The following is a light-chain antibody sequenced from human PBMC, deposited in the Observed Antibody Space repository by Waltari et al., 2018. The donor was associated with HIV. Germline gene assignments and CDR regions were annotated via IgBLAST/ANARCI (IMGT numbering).Light chain of an antibody. CDR3: QQYYSTPYS. Sequence: DIVITQSPDSLAVPPGEMATIIHKPSPSVLYSSNNKNYLAWYQQKPGQPPKLLIYWASTRESGVPDRFSGSGSGTDFTLTISSLQAEDVAVYYCQQYYSTPYSFGQGTKLEIK. J-gene: IGKJ2*03. CDR1: PSVLYSSNNKNY. CDR2: WAS. V-gene: IGKV4-1*01.